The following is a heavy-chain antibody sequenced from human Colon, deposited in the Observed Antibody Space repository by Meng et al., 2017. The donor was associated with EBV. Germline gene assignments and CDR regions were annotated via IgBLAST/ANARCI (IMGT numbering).Heavy chain of an antibody. J-gene: IGHJ1*01. Sequence: EVQPSGAVGGSVQSGGSLRLSCAAAGFTFTSYVMRWVRQAPGKGLECVSTISDSGGTYYADSVKGRFTISRDNSKNALYLQMNSLRAEDTAVYYCAKGGGNSAAEYFHHWGQGTLVTVSS. CDR1: GFTFTSYV. D-gene: IGHD4-23*01. CDR2: ISDSGGT. CDR3: AKGGGNSAAEYFHH. V-gene: IGHV3-23*01.